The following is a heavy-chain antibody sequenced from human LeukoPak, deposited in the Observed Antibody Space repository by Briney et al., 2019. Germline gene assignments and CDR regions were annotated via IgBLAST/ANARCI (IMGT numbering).Heavy chain of an antibody. V-gene: IGHV4-61*02. CDR1: GGSINSGGYY. Sequence: SETLSLTCTVSGGSINSGGYYWSWIRQPAGKGLEWIGRIYTSGSTNYNPSLKSRVTISVDTSKNQFSLKLSSVTAADTAVYYCARVVMGFDPWGQGTLVTVSS. CDR2: IYTSGST. D-gene: IGHD1-26*01. CDR3: ARVVMGFDP. J-gene: IGHJ5*02.